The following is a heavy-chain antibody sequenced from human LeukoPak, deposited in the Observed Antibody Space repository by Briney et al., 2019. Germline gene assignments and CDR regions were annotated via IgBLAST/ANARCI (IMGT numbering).Heavy chain of an antibody. CDR1: GFTFSSYA. CDR2: ISYDGSNK. J-gene: IGHJ5*02. CDR3: ARDDPAWFDP. Sequence: GRSLRLSCAASGFTFSSYAMHWVRQAPGKGLEWVAVISYDGSNKYYADSVKGRFTISRDNSKNTLYLQMNSLRAEDTAVYYCARDDPAWFDPWGQGTLVTVSS. V-gene: IGHV3-30-3*01.